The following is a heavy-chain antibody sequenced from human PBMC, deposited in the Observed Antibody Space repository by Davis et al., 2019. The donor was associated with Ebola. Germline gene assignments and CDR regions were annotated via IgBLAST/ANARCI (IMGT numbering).Heavy chain of an antibody. J-gene: IGHJ6*02. Sequence: GESLKISCAASGFTFDNFWMNWVRQAPGKGLEWVSSISSSSSYIYYADSVKGRFTISRDNAKNSLYLQMNSLRAEDTAVYYCARSNVWGQGTTVTVSS. V-gene: IGHV3-21*01. CDR1: GFTFDNFW. CDR2: ISSSSSYI. CDR3: ARSNV.